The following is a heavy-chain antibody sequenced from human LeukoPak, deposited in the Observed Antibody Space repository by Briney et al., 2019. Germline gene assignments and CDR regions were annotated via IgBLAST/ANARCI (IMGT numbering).Heavy chain of an antibody. Sequence: GGSLRLSCAASGFTFSSYAMSWVRQAPGTGLEWVSAISGSGGRTYYADSVKGRFTISRDNSKNTLYLQMNSLRAEDTAVYYCAKDSSYYDSISRSFDYWGQGTLVTVSS. CDR2: ISGSGGRT. D-gene: IGHD3-22*01. CDR3: AKDSSYYDSISRSFDY. V-gene: IGHV3-23*01. CDR1: GFTFSSYA. J-gene: IGHJ4*02.